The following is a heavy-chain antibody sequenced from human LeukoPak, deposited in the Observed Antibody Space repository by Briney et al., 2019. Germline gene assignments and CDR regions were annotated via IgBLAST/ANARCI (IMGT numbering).Heavy chain of an antibody. D-gene: IGHD3-10*01. V-gene: IGHV1-69*06. J-gene: IGHJ6*03. CDR1: GYTFTSYG. CDR3: ARATDEFGELSSRDYYMDV. CDR2: IIPIFGTA. Sequence: SVKVSCKASGYTFTSYGISWVRQAPGQGLEWMGGIIPIFGTANYAQKFQGRVTITADKSTSTAYMELSSLRSEDTAVYYCARATDEFGELSSRDYYMDVWGKGTTVTVSS.